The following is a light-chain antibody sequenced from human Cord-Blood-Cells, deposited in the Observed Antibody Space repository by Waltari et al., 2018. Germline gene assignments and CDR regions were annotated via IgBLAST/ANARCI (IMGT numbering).Light chain of an antibody. V-gene: IGKV1-5*03. CDR1: QSISSW. CDR2: KAS. CDR3: QQYNSYPYT. J-gene: IGKJ2*01. Sequence: DIQTTQSPSTLSASVGDRVTITCRASQSISSWLAWYQQKPGQAPKLLIYKASSLESGVPSRFSGSGSGTEFTLTISSLQPDDFATYYCQQYNSYPYTFGQGTKLEIK.